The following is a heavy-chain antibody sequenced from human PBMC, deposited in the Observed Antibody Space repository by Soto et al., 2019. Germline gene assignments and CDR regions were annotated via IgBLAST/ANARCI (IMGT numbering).Heavy chain of an antibody. Sequence: SETMSLTCAVYGGTFSGYYWTWIHQPPGKGREWIGEISHSGRTDYNPSLTSRVAISADTSKNQFSLKLSSVTAADTAVYYCARHRSSSYGMDVWGQGTTVTVSS. V-gene: IGHV4-34*01. J-gene: IGHJ6*02. CDR3: ARHRSSSYGMDV. D-gene: IGHD3-16*02. CDR2: ISHSGRT. CDR1: GGTFSGYY.